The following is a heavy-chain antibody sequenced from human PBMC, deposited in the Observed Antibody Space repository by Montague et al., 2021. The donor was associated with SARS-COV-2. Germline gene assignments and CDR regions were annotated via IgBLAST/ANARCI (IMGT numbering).Heavy chain of an antibody. CDR2: IYSSGST. Sequence: SETLSLTCSVSSGSVSSDYWSWIRQPPGKGLEWIGYIYSSGSTSYNPSLKSRGTISIDTSKNQFSLWLSSVTAADTAVYYCASTGDAYTRYYFDYWGQGTLVTVSS. CDR1: SGSVSSDY. D-gene: IGHD5-24*01. V-gene: IGHV4-59*02. CDR3: ASTGDAYTRYYFDY. J-gene: IGHJ4*02.